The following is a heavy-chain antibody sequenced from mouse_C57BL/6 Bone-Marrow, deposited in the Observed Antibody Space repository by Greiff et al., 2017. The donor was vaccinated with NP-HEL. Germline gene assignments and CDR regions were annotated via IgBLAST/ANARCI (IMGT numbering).Heavy chain of an antibody. D-gene: IGHD2-4*01. J-gene: IGHJ4*01. CDR2: ISSGSSTI. CDR3: ARGYYDYDVLAMDY. Sequence: EVKLVESGGGLVKPGGSLKLSCAASGFTFSDYGMHWVRQAPEKGLEWVAYISSGSSTIYYADTVKGRFTISRDNAKNTLFLQMTSLRSEDTAMYYCARGYYDYDVLAMDYWGQGTSVTVSS. V-gene: IGHV5-17*01. CDR1: GFTFSDYG.